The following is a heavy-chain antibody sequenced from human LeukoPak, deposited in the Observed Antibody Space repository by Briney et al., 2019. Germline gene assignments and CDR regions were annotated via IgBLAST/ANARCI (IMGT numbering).Heavy chain of an antibody. CDR3: ARGQDYGDYEGY. J-gene: IGHJ4*02. CDR1: GGSISSYY. Sequence: SETLSLTCTVSGGSISSYYWSWIRQPPGKGLEWIGYIYYSGSTNYNPSLKSRVTISVDTSKNQFSLKLSSVTAADTAVYYCARGQDYGDYEGYWGQGTLVTVSS. V-gene: IGHV4-59*01. CDR2: IYYSGST. D-gene: IGHD4-17*01.